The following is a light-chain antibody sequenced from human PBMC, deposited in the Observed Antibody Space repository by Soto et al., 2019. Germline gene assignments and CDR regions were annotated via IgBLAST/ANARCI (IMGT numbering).Light chain of an antibody. CDR1: QSVSSY. J-gene: IGKJ5*01. CDR3: QQYNNWPKT. Sequence: EIVLTQSPATLSLSPGERATRSCRASQSVSSYLAWYQQKPGQAPRLLIYGASTRATGIPARFSGSGSGTEFTLTISSLQSEDFAVYYCQQYNNWPKTFGQGTRLE. CDR2: GAS. V-gene: IGKV3-15*01.